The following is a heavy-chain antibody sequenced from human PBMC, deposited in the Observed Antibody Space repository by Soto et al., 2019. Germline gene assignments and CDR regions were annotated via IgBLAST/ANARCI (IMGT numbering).Heavy chain of an antibody. CDR2: IWYDGSNK. CDR3: ARDREYSGLDY. Sequence: GGSLRLSCAASGFTFSSYGMHWVRQAPGKGLEWVAVIWYDGSNKYYADSVKGRFTISRDNSKNTLYLQMNSLRAEDTAVYYCARDREYSGLDYWGQGTLVTVSS. V-gene: IGHV3-33*01. CDR1: GFTFSSYG. J-gene: IGHJ4*02. D-gene: IGHD5-12*01.